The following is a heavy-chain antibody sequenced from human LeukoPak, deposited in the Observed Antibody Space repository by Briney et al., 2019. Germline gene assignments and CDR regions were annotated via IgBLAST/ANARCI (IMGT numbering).Heavy chain of an antibody. CDR1: GGSISSYY. CDR2: IYTSGST. J-gene: IGHJ6*03. CDR3: AREFGAYYYDSSAPEGYYYYYMDV. D-gene: IGHD3-22*01. V-gene: IGHV4-4*07. Sequence: PSETLSLTCTVSGGSISSYYWSWIRQPAGKGLDWIGRIYTSGSTNYNPSLKSRVTISVDKSKNQFSLKLSSVTAADTAVHYCAREFGAYYYDSSAPEGYYYYYMDVWGKGTTVTVSS.